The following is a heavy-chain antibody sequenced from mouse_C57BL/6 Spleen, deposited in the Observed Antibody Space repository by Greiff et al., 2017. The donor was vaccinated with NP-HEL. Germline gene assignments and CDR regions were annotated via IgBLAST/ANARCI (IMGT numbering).Heavy chain of an antibody. CDR2: IDPENGDT. CDR1: GFNIKDDY. Sequence: EVQLQQSGAELVRPGASVKLSCTASGFNIKDDYMHWVKQRPEQGLEWIGWIDPENGDTEYASKFQGKATITADTSSNTAYLQLSSLTSEDTAVYYWTTDDYHWYFDVWGTGTTVTVSS. V-gene: IGHV14-4*01. J-gene: IGHJ1*03. D-gene: IGHD2-4*01. CDR3: TTDDYHWYFDV.